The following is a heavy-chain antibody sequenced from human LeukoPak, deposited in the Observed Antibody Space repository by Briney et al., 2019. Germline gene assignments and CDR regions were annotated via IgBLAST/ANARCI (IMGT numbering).Heavy chain of an antibody. CDR3: ARHSHDYGDY. CDR1: GGSISSGGYY. CDR2: IYYSGST. V-gene: IGHV4-39*01. J-gene: IGHJ4*02. Sequence: SETLSLTCTVSGGSISSGGYYWSWIRQHPGKGLEWIGYIYYSGSTYYNPSLKSRVTISVDTSKNQFSLKLSSVTAADTAVYYCARHSHDYGDYWGQGTLVTVSS.